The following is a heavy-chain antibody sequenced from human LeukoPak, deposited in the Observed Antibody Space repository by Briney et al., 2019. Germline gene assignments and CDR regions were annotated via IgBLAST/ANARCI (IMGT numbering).Heavy chain of an antibody. V-gene: IGHV4-38-2*02. CDR2: IYHSGST. J-gene: IGHJ4*02. Sequence: MTSETLSLTCTVSGYSISSGYYWGWIRRPPGKGLEWTGSIYHSGSTYYNPSLKSRVTISVDTSKNQFSLKLSSVTAADTAVYYCAGGNIALPFDYWGQGTLVTVSS. CDR3: AGGNIALPFDY. D-gene: IGHD2/OR15-2a*01. CDR1: GYSISSGYY.